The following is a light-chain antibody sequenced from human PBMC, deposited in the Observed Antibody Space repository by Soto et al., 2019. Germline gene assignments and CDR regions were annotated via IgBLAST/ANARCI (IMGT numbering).Light chain of an antibody. Sequence: DIVLTQSPAPLSLSPGERATLSCKASQSVSTYLAWYQQKPGQAPRLLIYDASKRATGIPARFSGGGSGTDFTLTISSLEPEDFAVYYCQHREDWPLTLGGGTKVDIK. V-gene: IGKV3-11*01. CDR1: QSVSTY. CDR3: QHREDWPLT. CDR2: DAS. J-gene: IGKJ4*01.